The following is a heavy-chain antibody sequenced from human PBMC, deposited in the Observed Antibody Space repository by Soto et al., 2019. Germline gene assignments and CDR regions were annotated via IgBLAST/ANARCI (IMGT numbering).Heavy chain of an antibody. Sequence: PSETLSLTCTVSGDSISVGYYWSWIRQHPGKGLEWIGYVSPSGTTYYNPSLKSRVSISTDTSKNQFSLEVSSVTAADTAVYYCATISGYYYDSSGYRFDYWGQGTLVTVSS. V-gene: IGHV4-31*03. D-gene: IGHD3-22*01. CDR3: ATISGYYYDSSGYRFDY. CDR1: GDSISVGYY. J-gene: IGHJ4*02. CDR2: VSPSGTT.